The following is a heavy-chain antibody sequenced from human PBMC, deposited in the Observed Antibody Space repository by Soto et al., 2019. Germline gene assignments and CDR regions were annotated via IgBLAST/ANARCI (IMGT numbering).Heavy chain of an antibody. CDR1: GYTFTGYY. Sequence: RASVKVSCKASGYTFTGYYMHWVRQAPGQGLEWMGWINPNSGGTNYAQKFQGRVTMTRDTSISTAYMELSRLRSDDTAVYYCARGDIVVVVAATGGFDYWGQGTLVTVSS. CDR3: ARGDIVVVVAATGGFDY. V-gene: IGHV1-2*02. J-gene: IGHJ4*02. D-gene: IGHD2-15*01. CDR2: INPNSGGT.